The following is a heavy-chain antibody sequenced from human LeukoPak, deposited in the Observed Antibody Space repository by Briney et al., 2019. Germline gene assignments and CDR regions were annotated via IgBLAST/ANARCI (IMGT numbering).Heavy chain of an antibody. CDR1: VYTFTSFD. J-gene: IGHJ6*03. V-gene: IGHV1-8*01. D-gene: IGHD5-18*01. Sequence: ASVKVSCKASVYTFTSFDMFLVRQATGQGLEWMGWISPNSGNTGSAQKFQGRVNFTRDTSISTSFMELSSLRSEDTAIYYCARGRPDTSVPRTYYMDVWGKGTTVTVSS. CDR3: ARGRPDTSVPRTYYMDV. CDR2: ISPNSGNT.